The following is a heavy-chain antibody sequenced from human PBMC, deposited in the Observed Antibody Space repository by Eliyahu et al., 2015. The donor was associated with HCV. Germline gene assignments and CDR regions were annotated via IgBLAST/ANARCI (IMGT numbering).Heavy chain of an antibody. Sequence: QVQLVQSGAEVKKPGASVKVSCKASGYTFTSYHMHWVRQVPGQGLEWMGLINPSDYTNYAQNFQGRVTMTRDASTSTVYMELSSLRSEDTAVYYCARDSNTWSYDYWGQGTLVTVSS. CDR3: ARDSNTWSYDY. CDR2: INPSDYT. D-gene: IGHD6-13*01. CDR1: GYTFTSYH. V-gene: IGHV1-46*01. J-gene: IGHJ4*02.